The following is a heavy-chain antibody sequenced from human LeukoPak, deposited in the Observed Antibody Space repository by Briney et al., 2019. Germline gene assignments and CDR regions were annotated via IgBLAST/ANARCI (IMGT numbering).Heavy chain of an antibody. CDR1: GGSIRSY. D-gene: IGHD4-17*01. CDR3: ARGGDYGDYVFHY. V-gene: IGHV4-4*07. J-gene: IGHJ4*02. CDR2: IYGSGST. Sequence: PSETLSLTCTVSGGSIRSYWSWIRQPAGKGLEWTGRIYGSGSTDYNPSLKSRVTMSIDTSKNQFSLKLYSVTAADTAVYYCARGGDYGDYVFHYWGQGTLVTVSS.